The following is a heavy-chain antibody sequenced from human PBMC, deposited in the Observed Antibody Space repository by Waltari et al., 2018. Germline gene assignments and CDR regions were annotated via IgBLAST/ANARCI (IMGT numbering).Heavy chain of an antibody. CDR1: GYTFNDYY. CDR3: ARDGIGGAHLDY. Sequence: VQLVQSGAEAKKPEASVKVSCQASGYTFNDYYIYWVRQAPGQGREWVGDRNPKTGGTACAQKFRGRVTMTSDTSISTADMELSGLTSDDTAVYYCARDGIGGAHLDYWGQGTLVTVSS. J-gene: IGHJ4*02. D-gene: IGHD1-26*01. CDR2: RNPKTGGT. V-gene: IGHV1-2*02.